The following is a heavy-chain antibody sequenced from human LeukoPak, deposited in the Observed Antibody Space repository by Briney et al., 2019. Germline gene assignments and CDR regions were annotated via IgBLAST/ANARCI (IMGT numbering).Heavy chain of an antibody. J-gene: IGHJ4*02. D-gene: IGHD3-22*01. CDR3: ARLRRNSDRSGFYYYYDY. CDR1: GFTFSSYS. CDR2: INTVGTYI. V-gene: IGHV3-21*01. Sequence: GGSLRLSCAASGFTFSSYSFNWVRQAPGKGLEWVSSINTVGTYIYYADSVRGRFTISRDNAENSLWLQMNSLRAEDSAVYYCARLRRNSDRSGFYYYYDYWGQGTLVTVPS.